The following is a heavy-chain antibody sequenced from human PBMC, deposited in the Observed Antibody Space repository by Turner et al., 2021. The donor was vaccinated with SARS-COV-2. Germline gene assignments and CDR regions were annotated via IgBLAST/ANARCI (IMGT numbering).Heavy chain of an antibody. CDR2: ILPILGIA. V-gene: IGHV1-69*10. D-gene: IGHD1-7*01. CDR1: GGTFSSYA. CDR3: ARNYSWNYGWFDP. Sequence: QVQLVQSGAEVKKPGSSVKVSCKASGGTFSSYAISWVRQAPGQGLEWMGGILPILGIANYAQKFQGRVTITADKSTSTAYMELSSLRSEDTAVYYCARNYSWNYGWFDPWGQGTMVTVSS. J-gene: IGHJ5*02.